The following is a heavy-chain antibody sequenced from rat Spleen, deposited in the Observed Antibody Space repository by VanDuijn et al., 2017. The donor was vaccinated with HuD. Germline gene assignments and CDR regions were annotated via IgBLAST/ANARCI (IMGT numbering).Heavy chain of an antibody. Sequence: QVQLKESGPGLVKPSLTLSLTCTVSGFSLSSYGVFWVRQPPGKGLEWMGVIWGNGNANYNSALKSRLSISKDTSKSQIFLKVSSLQPEDTATYYCARDRYNYYFDYWGQGLMVTVSS. J-gene: IGHJ2*01. V-gene: IGHV2-13*01. D-gene: IGHD1-5*01. CDR3: ARDRYNYYFDY. CDR1: GFSLSSYG. CDR2: IWGNGNA.